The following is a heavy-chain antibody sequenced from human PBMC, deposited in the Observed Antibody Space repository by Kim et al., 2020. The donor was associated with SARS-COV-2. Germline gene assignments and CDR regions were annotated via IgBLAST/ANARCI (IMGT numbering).Heavy chain of an antibody. Sequence: RGSLRLSCAASGFTFSRFWMTWVRQAPGKGLEWVANIKQDGSEKYYVDSVEGRFTISRDTAKNSLYLQMNSLRAEDTAVYYCARGGSSWDAFWYFDLWGRGTLVTVSS. CDR2: IKQDGSEK. CDR1: GFTFSRFW. D-gene: IGHD6-13*01. J-gene: IGHJ2*01. CDR3: ARGGSSWDAFWYFDL. V-gene: IGHV3-7*01.